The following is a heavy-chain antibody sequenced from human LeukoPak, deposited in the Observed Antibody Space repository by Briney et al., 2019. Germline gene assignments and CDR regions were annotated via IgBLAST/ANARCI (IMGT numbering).Heavy chain of an antibody. CDR2: ISGSGGST. CDR1: GFTFSSYA. Sequence: PGGSLRLSCAASGFTFSSYAVSWVRQAPGKGLEWVSAISGSGGSTYYADSVKGRFTISRDNSKNTLYLQMNSLRAEDTAVYYCAKGYSSSLGGDAFDIWGQGTMVTVSS. J-gene: IGHJ3*02. CDR3: AKGYSSSLGGDAFDI. V-gene: IGHV3-23*01. D-gene: IGHD6-13*01.